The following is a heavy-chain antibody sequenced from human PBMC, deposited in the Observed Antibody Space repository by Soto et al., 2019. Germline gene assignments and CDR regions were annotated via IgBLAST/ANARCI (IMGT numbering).Heavy chain of an antibody. CDR3: AKEISRTFWGHDYGMDV. Sequence: GGSLRLSCAASGFTFSSYAMSWVRQAPGKGLEWVSAISGSGGSTYYADSVKGRFTISRDNSKNTLYLQMNSLRAEDTAVYYCAKEISRTFWGHDYGMDVWGQGTTVTVSS. CDR2: ISGSGGST. D-gene: IGHD3-16*01. CDR1: GFTFSSYA. V-gene: IGHV3-23*01. J-gene: IGHJ6*02.